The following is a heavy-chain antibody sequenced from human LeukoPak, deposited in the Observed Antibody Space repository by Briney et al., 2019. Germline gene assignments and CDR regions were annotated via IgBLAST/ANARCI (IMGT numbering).Heavy chain of an antibody. D-gene: IGHD1-26*01. V-gene: IGHV1-2*06. CDR3: ARGTDSWDLSRGCSLDY. J-gene: IGHJ4*02. CDR2: INPNTGGT. Sequence: ASVKVSCKASGYTFTDYYMHWVRQAPGQGLEWLGRINPNTGGTNYAQKFQGRVTMTRDTSISTAYMELSRLRSDDTAVYYCARGTDSWDLSRGCSLDYWGQGTLVTVSS. CDR1: GYTFTDYY.